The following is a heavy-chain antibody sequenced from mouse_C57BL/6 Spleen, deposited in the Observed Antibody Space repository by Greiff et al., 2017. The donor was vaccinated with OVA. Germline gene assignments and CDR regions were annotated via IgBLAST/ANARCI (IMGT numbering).Heavy chain of an antibody. CDR3: ARWDYDEDDAMDY. V-gene: IGHV1-61*01. J-gene: IGHJ4*01. D-gene: IGHD2-4*01. CDR2: IYPSDSET. Sequence: VQLQQPGAELVRPGSSVKLSCKASGYTFTSYWMDWVQQRPGQGLEWIGNIYPSDSETHYTQKFKAKATLTVDKSSSTAYLQLSSLTSEDAAVYYCARWDYDEDDAMDYWGQGTSVTVSS. CDR1: GYTFTSYW.